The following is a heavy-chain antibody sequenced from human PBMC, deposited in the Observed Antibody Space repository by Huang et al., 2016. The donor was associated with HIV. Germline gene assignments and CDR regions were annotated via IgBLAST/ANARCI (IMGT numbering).Heavy chain of an antibody. V-gene: IGHV1-24*01. CDR2: FDPEEGET. D-gene: IGHD2-15*01. CDR3: ATSTPDVGAGVLRSAFDI. J-gene: IGHJ3*02. Sequence: QVQLVESGAELKKPGASVRVSCKVSGYTVSELSLHWVRQAHEKGLEWVGGFDPEEGETSYAQRLQGRVTMTEDTSKDTAYRELRSLRPEDTAVYYWATSTPDVGAGVLRSAFDIWGQGTMVTVSS. CDR1: GYTVSELS.